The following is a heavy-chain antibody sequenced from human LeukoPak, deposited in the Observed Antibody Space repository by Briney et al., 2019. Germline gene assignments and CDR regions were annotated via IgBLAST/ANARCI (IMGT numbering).Heavy chain of an antibody. CDR3: AIFPPKGDYVYYYGMDV. CDR1: GGSISSGGYY. V-gene: IGHV4-31*03. D-gene: IGHD4-17*01. CDR2: IYYSGST. Sequence: SETLSLTCTVSGGSISSGGYYWSWIHQHPGKGLEWIGYIYYSGSTYYNPSLKSRVTISVDTSKNQFSLKLSSVTAADTAVYYCAIFPPKGDYVYYYGMDVWGQGTTVTVSS. J-gene: IGHJ6*02.